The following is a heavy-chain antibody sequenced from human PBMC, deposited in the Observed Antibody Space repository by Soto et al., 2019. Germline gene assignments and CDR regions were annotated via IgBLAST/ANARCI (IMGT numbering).Heavy chain of an antibody. Sequence: GGSLRLSCAASGFTFSGYAMSWVRQAPGKGLEWVSAISGSGGSTYYADSVKGRFTISRDNSKNTLYLQMNSLRAEDTAVYYCAKAGNIVATIVYYYYYYMDVWGKGTTVTVSS. CDR1: GFTFSGYA. D-gene: IGHD5-12*01. J-gene: IGHJ6*03. CDR3: AKAGNIVATIVYYYYYYMDV. CDR2: ISGSGGST. V-gene: IGHV3-23*01.